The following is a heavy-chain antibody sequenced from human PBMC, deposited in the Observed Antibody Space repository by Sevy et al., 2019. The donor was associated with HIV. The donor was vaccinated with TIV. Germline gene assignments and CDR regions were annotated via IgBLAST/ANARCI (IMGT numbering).Heavy chain of an antibody. D-gene: IGHD3-10*01. CDR3: AKDSVIKPVGTQSSGYYMDV. V-gene: IGHV3-43D*04. CDR1: GFTFDDYA. J-gene: IGHJ6*03. CDR2: ISWDGGST. Sequence: GGSLRLSCAASGFTFDDYAMHWVRQAPGKGLEWVSLISWDGGSTYYADSVKGRFTISREDSKNSLYLQMNSLRAEDTALYYCAKDSVIKPVGTQSSGYYMDVWGKGTTVTVSS.